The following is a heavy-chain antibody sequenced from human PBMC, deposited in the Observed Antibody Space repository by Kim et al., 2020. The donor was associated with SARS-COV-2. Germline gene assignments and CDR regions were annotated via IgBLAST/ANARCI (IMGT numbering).Heavy chain of an antibody. V-gene: IGHV4-39*01. D-gene: IGHD3-10*01. CDR1: GGSISSSSYY. Sequence: SETLSLTCTVSGGSISSSSYYWGWIRQPPGKGLEWIGSIYYSGSTYYNPSLKSRVTISVDTSKNQFSLKLSSVTAADTAVYYCARQATMVRGVINPDYRGQGTLVTVSS. J-gene: IGHJ4*02. CDR3: ARQATMVRGVINPDY. CDR2: IYYSGST.